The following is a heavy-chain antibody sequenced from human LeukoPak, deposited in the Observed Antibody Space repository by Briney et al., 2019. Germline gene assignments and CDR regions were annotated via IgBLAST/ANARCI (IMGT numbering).Heavy chain of an antibody. CDR1: GFIFDNYG. Sequence: PGGSLRLSCAASGFIFDNYGTHWVRQAPGKGLEWVSGINWNGGSTAYADSVKGRFTISRDNAKNSLFLQMNSLRAEDTALYYCASRTWRISTFAIWSQGIMVTVSS. CDR3: ASRTWRISTFAI. CDR2: INWNGGST. V-gene: IGHV3-20*04. J-gene: IGHJ3*02.